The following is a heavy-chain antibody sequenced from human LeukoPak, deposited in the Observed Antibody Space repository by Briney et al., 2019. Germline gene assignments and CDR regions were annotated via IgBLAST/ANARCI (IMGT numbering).Heavy chain of an antibody. CDR3: AKDVAAENWFDP. D-gene: IGHD6-25*01. Sequence: GGSLRLSCAASGFTFDDYAMHWVRQAPGKGLEWVSGISWNSGSIGYADSVKGRFTISRDNAKNSLYLQMNSLRAEDTALYYCAKDVAAENWFDPWGQGTLVTVSS. CDR1: GFTFDDYA. V-gene: IGHV3-9*01. CDR2: ISWNSGSI. J-gene: IGHJ5*02.